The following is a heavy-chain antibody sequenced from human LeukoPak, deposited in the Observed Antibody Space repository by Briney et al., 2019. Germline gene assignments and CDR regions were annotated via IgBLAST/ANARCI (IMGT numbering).Heavy chain of an antibody. CDR3: AKVADSSDWGNQYSQH. CDR1: GFTFNSYA. Sequence: GGSLRLSCAASGFTFNSYAMSWVRQAPAKGLEWVSGITDSGGSTFYADSVKGRFTISRDNSKNTLFLQMNGLRVEDAAVYYCAKVADSSDWGNQYSQHWGHGTLVTVSS. J-gene: IGHJ1*01. CDR2: ITDSGGST. V-gene: IGHV3-23*01. D-gene: IGHD3-22*01.